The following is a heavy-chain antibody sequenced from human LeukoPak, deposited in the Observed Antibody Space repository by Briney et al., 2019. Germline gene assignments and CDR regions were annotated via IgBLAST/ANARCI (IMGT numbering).Heavy chain of an antibody. CDR1: GYTFTSYD. CDR2: MNPNSGNT. J-gene: IGHJ4*02. V-gene: IGHV1-8*01. CDR3: ARGRGIAVATRVYYFDY. D-gene: IGHD6-19*01. Sequence: GASVTVSCTASGYTFTSYDINWVRQATGQGLEWMGWMNPNSGNTGYAQKFQGRVTMTRNTSISTAYMELSSLRSEDTAVYYCARGRGIAVATRVYYFDYWGQGTLVTVSS.